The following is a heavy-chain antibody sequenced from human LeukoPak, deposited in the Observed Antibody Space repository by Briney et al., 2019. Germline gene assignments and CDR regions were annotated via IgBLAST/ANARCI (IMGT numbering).Heavy chain of an antibody. V-gene: IGHV3-30*02. D-gene: IGHD1-26*01. CDR2: IRYDGSNK. CDR1: VFTFSSYG. J-gene: IGHJ6*03. CDR3: AKVFTGRWELFDYYMDV. Sequence: GWSLRLSRASSVFTFSSYGMHGVGPAPSKGVEWVAFIRYDGSNKYYEDSVKGRFTISRDNSKNTLYLQMNSLRAEDTAVYYCAKVFTGRWELFDYYMDVWGKGTTVTIS.